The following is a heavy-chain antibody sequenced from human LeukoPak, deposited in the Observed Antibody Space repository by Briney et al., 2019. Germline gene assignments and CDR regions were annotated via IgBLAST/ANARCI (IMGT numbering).Heavy chain of an antibody. CDR3: ATSEYQLLFYYYYGMDV. J-gene: IGHJ6*02. V-gene: IGHV1-69*13. CDR2: IIPIFGTA. CDR1: GGTFISYA. D-gene: IGHD2-2*01. Sequence: ASVKVSCKASGGTFISYAISWVRQAPGQGLEWMGGIIPIFGTANYAQKFQGRVTITADESTSTAYMELSSLRSEDTAVYYCATSEYQLLFYYYYGMDVWGQGTTVTVSS.